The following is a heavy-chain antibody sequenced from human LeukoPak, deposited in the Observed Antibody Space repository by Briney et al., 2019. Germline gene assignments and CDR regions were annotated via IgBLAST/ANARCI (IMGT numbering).Heavy chain of an antibody. D-gene: IGHD1-1*01. V-gene: IGHV3-23*01. CDR1: GFTFSSYA. CDR3: AKYRLGRRDAFDI. J-gene: IGHJ3*02. Sequence: GGSLRLSCAAAGFTFSSYAMSWVRQAPGKGLEWVSAISGSGGSTYYADSVKGRFTISRDNSKNTLYLQMNSLRAEDTAVYYCAKYRLGRRDAFDIWGQGTMVTVSS. CDR2: ISGSGGST.